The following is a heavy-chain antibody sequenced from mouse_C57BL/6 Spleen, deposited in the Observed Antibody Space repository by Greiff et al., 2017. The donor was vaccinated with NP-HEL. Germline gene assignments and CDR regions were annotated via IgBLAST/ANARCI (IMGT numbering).Heavy chain of an antibody. CDR3: ASWGYYYGSSDAMDY. J-gene: IGHJ4*01. CDR1: GYTFTDYY. D-gene: IGHD1-1*01. CDR2: INPNNGGT. V-gene: IGHV1-26*01. Sequence: EVQLQQSGPELVKPGASVKISCKASGYTFTDYYMNWVKQSHGKSLEWIGDINPNNGGTSYNQKFKGKATLTVDKSSSTAYMELRSLTSEDSAVYYCASWGYYYGSSDAMDYWGQGTSVTVSS.